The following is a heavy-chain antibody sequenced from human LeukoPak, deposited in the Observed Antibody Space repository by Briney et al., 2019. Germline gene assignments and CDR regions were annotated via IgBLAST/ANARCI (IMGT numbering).Heavy chain of an antibody. CDR2: IYYSGST. CDR3: ARGYCSGGSCYSYYYYYYMDV. Sequence: PSETLSLTCAVYGGSFSGYYWSWIRQPPGKGLEWIGYIYYSGSTNYNPSLKSRVTISVKTSKNQFSLKLSSVTAADTAVYYCARGYCSGGSCYSYYYYYYMDVWGKGTTVTVSS. CDR1: GGSFSGYY. V-gene: IGHV4-59*12. D-gene: IGHD2-15*01. J-gene: IGHJ6*03.